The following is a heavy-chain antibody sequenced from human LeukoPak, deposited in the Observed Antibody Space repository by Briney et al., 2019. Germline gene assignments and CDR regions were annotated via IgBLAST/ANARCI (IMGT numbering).Heavy chain of an antibody. J-gene: IGHJ4*02. Sequence: PGGSLRLSCAASGFTFSSYSMNWVRQAPGKGLEWVSSISSSSSYIYYADSVKGRFTISRDNAKNSLYLQMNSLRAEDTAAYYCARDVDYANPRHDYWGQGTLVTVSS. CDR1: GFTFSSYS. CDR3: ARDVDYANPRHDY. V-gene: IGHV3-21*01. D-gene: IGHD4/OR15-4a*01. CDR2: ISSSSSYI.